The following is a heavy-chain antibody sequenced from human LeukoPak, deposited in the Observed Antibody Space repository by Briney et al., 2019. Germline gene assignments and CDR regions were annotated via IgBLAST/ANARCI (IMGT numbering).Heavy chain of an antibody. CDR1: GFTFSTYS. V-gene: IGHV3-7*02. Sequence: GGSLRLSCAASGFTFSTYSMTWVRQAPGKGLEWVANINHDGSEKYYVDSVKGRFTISRDNANNSLYLEMNSLRAEDTAVYYCATITGIAAAGDYWGQGTLVTVSS. D-gene: IGHD6-13*01. J-gene: IGHJ4*02. CDR3: ATITGIAAAGDY. CDR2: INHDGSEK.